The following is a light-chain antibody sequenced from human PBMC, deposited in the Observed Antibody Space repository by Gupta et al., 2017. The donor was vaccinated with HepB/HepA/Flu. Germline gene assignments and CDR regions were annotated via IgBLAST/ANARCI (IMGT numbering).Light chain of an antibody. CDR2: DTA. CDR3: QQRLRWSST. V-gene: IGKV3-11*01. CDR1: QNIGYC. J-gene: IGKJ1*01. Sequence: ELVFTQSAATPSLSAADSATLSCRYNQNIGYCLAGNQLHPGLAPRHDILDTANRATGIPPHYRDRGSGTAFTPAISSLEPEDFSVYDGQQRLRWSSTFGQGTKVEIK.